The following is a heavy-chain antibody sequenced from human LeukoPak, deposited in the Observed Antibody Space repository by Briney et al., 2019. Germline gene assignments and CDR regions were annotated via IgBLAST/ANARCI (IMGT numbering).Heavy chain of an antibody. CDR3: ARDPHPVRYYDSSGYFDY. D-gene: IGHD3-22*01. V-gene: IGHV1-3*01. CDR2: INAGNGNT. CDR1: GCTFTSYA. J-gene: IGHJ4*02. Sequence: ASVKVSCKASGCTFTSYAMHWVRQAPGQRLEWMGWINAGNGNTKYSQKFQGRVTITRDTSASTAYMELSSLRSEDTVVYYCARDPHPVRYYDSSGYFDYWGQGTLVTVSS.